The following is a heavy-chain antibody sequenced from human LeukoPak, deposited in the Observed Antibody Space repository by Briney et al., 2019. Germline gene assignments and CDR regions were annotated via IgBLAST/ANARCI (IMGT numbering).Heavy chain of an antibody. Sequence: SETLSLTCDVSGASIRNKFWSWLRHPPGKALERIGYISYTGTTNYNSSLQSRVTISVDTSKNQLSLKLTSMSAADTAVYYCARDTSGYYGRYEHWGQGTLVTVSS. CDR3: ARDTSGYYGRYEH. D-gene: IGHD3-3*01. J-gene: IGHJ4*02. CDR2: ISYTGTT. V-gene: IGHV4-59*01. CDR1: GASIRNKF.